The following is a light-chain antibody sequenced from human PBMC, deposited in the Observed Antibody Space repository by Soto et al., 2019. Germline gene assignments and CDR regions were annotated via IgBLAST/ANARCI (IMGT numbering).Light chain of an antibody. V-gene: IGKV1-39*01. CDR2: GAS. CDR3: QQSYSTPPT. CDR1: QSISSY. J-gene: IGKJ1*01. Sequence: DIQMTQSPSSLSASVGDRVTITCRASQSISSYLNWYQQKPGQAPKLLIYGASSLQSGVPSRFSGSGSGTDFNLTISGLQPADFATYYCQQSYSTPPTFCQGTKVEIK.